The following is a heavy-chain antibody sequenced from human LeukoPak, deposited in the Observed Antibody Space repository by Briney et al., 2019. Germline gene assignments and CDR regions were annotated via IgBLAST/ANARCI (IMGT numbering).Heavy chain of an antibody. J-gene: IGHJ1*01. CDR3: ARQHVDSSGYYHVSYFQH. D-gene: IGHD3-22*01. CDR1: GYTFTSYY. CDR2: INPSGGST. V-gene: IGHV1-46*01. Sequence: ASVKVSCKVSGYTFTSYYMHWVRQAPGQGLEWMGIINPSGGSTSYAQKFQGRVTMTRDTSTSTVYMELSSLRSEDTAVYYCARQHVDSSGYYHVSYFQHWGQGTLVTVSS.